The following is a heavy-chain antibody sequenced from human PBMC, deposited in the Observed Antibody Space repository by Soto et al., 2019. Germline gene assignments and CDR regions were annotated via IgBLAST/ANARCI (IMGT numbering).Heavy chain of an antibody. V-gene: IGHV4-4*02. J-gene: IGHJ6*02. CDR1: GGSISSSNW. CDR2: IYHSGST. D-gene: IGHD3-10*01. Sequence: TSETLSLTCAVSGGSISSSNWWSWVRQPPGKGLEWIGEIYHSGSTNYNPSLKSRVTISVDKSKNQFSLKLSSVTAADTAVYYCARDYGSGSYRAYYYYGMDVWGQGTTVTVSS. CDR3: ARDYGSGSYRAYYYYGMDV.